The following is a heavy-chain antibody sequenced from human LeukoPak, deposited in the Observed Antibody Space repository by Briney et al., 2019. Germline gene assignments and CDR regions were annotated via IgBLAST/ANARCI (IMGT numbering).Heavy chain of an antibody. CDR2: INHSGST. CDR3: ARARRYFDWLLGRRYYFDY. D-gene: IGHD3-9*01. CDR1: GGSFSGYY. Sequence: KPSETLSLTCAVYGGSFSGYYWSWIRQPPGKGLGWIGEINHSGSTNYNPSLKSRVTISVDTSKNQFSLRLSSVTAADTAVYYCARARRYFDWLLGRRYYFDYCGQGTLVTVSS. V-gene: IGHV4-34*01. J-gene: IGHJ4*02.